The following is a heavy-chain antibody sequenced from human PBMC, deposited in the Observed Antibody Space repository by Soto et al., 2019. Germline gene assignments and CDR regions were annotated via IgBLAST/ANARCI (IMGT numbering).Heavy chain of an antibody. Sequence: PGGSLRLSCAASGFTFSSYATHWVRQAPGKGLEWVAVISYDGSNKYYADSVKGRFTISRDNSKNTLYLQMNSLRAEDTAVYYCARDLYGDYETFTFDYWGQGTLVTVSS. CDR3: ARDLYGDYETFTFDY. CDR2: ISYDGSNK. J-gene: IGHJ4*02. D-gene: IGHD4-17*01. V-gene: IGHV3-30-3*01. CDR1: GFTFSSYA.